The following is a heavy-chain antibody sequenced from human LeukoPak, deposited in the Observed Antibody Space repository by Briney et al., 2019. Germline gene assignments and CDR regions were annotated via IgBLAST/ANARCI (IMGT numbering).Heavy chain of an antibody. Sequence: GGSLRLSCAASGFTFSSYWMNWTRQAPGKGLEWVASINHNGNVDYYVDSVKGRFTISRDNAKNSLYPQMSNLRAEDTAVYFCARGGGLDVWGQGATVTVSS. V-gene: IGHV3-7*03. CDR1: GFTFSSYW. D-gene: IGHD3-16*01. CDR3: ARGGGLDV. J-gene: IGHJ6*02. CDR2: INHNGNVD.